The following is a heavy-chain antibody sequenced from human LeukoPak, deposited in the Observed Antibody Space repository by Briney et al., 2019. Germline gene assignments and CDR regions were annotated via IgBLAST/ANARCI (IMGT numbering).Heavy chain of an antibody. D-gene: IGHD2-2*01. V-gene: IGHV3-23*01. CDR2: IAGRGGDTYYDT. Sequence: GGSLRLSCAASGFTFSSYVMSWVRQAPGKGLEWVSSIAGRGGDTYYDTYYADSVKGRFTISRDNSKNTLYLQMSSLRAEDTAVYYCARETVGYCSSTSCRPAWGQGTLVTVSS. CDR1: GFTFSSYV. J-gene: IGHJ5*02. CDR3: ARETVGYCSSTSCRPA.